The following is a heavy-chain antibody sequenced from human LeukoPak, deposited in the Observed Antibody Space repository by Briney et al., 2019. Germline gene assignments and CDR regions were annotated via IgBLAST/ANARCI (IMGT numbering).Heavy chain of an antibody. CDR2: ISSSSSYI. V-gene: IGHV3-21*01. Sequence: PGGSLRLSCAASGFTFSSYSMKWVRQAPGKGLEWVSTISSSSSYIDYADSVKGRFTISGDNAKNSLYLQMKSLRAEDTAVFYCARGDYGRIDYWGQGTLVTVSS. CDR3: ARGDYGRIDY. D-gene: IGHD4-17*01. CDR1: GFTFSSYS. J-gene: IGHJ4*02.